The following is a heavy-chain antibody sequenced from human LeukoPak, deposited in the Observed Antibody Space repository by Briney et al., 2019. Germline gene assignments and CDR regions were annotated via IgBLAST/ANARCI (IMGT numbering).Heavy chain of an antibody. D-gene: IGHD1-26*01. Sequence: GGSPRLSCAVSGSTVKSNYMSWARQAPGKGLEWVSVIYSGGSTYYADSVKGRFTISRDNSKNTLYLQMNSLRAEDTAVYYCARDRVGAIDYWGQGTLVTVSS. CDR2: IYSGGST. J-gene: IGHJ4*02. CDR3: ARDRVGAIDY. CDR1: GSTVKSNY. V-gene: IGHV3-66*02.